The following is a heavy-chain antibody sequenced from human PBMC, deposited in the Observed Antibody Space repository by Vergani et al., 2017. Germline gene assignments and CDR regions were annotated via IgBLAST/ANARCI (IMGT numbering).Heavy chain of an antibody. V-gene: IGHV1-18*01. Sequence: QVQLVQSGAEVKKPGASVKASCKASGYTFTSYGISWVRQAPGQGLEWMGWISAYNGNTNYAQKLQGRVTMTTDTSTSTAYMELRSLRSDDTAVYYCAREPSKGFFWGSYGDYYYYGMDVWGQGTTVTVSS. D-gene: IGHD3-16*01. CDR3: AREPSKGFFWGSYGDYYYYGMDV. CDR2: ISAYNGNT. J-gene: IGHJ6*02. CDR1: GYTFTSYG.